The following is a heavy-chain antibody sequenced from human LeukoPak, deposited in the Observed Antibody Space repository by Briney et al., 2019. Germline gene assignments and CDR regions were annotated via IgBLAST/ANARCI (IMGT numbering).Heavy chain of an antibody. CDR3: AEGSPYCSSTSCYVWFDP. CDR2: IIPIFGTA. Sequence: SVKVSCKASGGTFISYAISWVRQAPGQGLEWMGGIIPIFGTANYAQKFQGRVTITTDESTSTAYMELSSLRSEDTAVYYCAEGSPYCSSTSCYVWFDPWGQGTLVTVSS. J-gene: IGHJ5*02. D-gene: IGHD2-2*01. V-gene: IGHV1-69*05. CDR1: GGTFISYA.